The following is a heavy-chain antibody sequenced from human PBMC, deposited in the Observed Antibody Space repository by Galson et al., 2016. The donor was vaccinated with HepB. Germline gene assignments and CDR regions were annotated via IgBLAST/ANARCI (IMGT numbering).Heavy chain of an antibody. J-gene: IGHJ4*02. Sequence: SVKVSCKASGYSFINYFIHWVRQAPGQGPEWMGIINPSDGGTEYAPRFQGRLTMTRDTSTSTVYMEVNNLRSDDTAVYFCARGRGYSSASRYFDYWGQGILVTVSS. CDR2: INPSDGGT. CDR1: GYSFINYF. CDR3: ARGRGYSSASRYFDY. D-gene: IGHD6-25*01. V-gene: IGHV1-46*01.